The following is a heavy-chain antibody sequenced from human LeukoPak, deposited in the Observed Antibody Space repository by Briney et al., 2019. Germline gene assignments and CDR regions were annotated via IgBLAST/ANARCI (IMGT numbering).Heavy chain of an antibody. V-gene: IGHV3-23*01. CDR3: AKEYGSGGYYYDY. CDR1: GFTFSSYA. Sequence: GGSLRLSCAASGFTFSSYALTWVRQAPGKGLEWVSAITTSGGSTHYADPVKGRFTISRDNSKNTLYLQMNSLRAEDTAVYYCAKEYGSGGYYYDYWGQGTLVTVSS. CDR2: ITTSGGST. D-gene: IGHD3-10*01. J-gene: IGHJ4*02.